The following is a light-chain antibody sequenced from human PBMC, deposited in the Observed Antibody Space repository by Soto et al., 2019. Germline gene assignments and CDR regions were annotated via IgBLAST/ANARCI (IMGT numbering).Light chain of an antibody. V-gene: IGLV1-44*01. Sequence: LTQPPSASGTPGQRVTISCSGSSSNIGTKTVTWYQQIPGTAPKVVIYNDDQRPSGVPDRFSGSKSGTSASLAISGLQSEDEADYYCAGWDDSLTVVFGGGTKLTVL. CDR3: AGWDDSLTVV. CDR2: NDD. CDR1: SSNIGTKT. J-gene: IGLJ2*01.